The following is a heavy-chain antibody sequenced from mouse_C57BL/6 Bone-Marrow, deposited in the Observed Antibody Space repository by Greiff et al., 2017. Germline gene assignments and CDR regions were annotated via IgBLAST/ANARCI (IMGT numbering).Heavy chain of an antibody. J-gene: IGHJ4*01. V-gene: IGHV2-2*01. D-gene: IGHD2-4*01. CDR1: GFSLTSYG. CDR3: ARNLDYDDAMDY. Sequence: QVQLQQSGPGLVQPSQSLSITCTLSGFSLTSYGVHWVRQSPGKGLEWLGVIWSGGSTDYNAAFISRLSISKDNSKSQVFFKMNSLQADDTAIYYCARNLDYDDAMDYWGQGTSVTVSS. CDR2: IWSGGST.